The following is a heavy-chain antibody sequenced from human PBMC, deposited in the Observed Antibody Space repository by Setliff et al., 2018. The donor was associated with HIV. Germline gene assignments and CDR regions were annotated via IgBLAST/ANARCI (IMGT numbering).Heavy chain of an antibody. CDR1: ANNLTNYW. CDR3: ARQGYGDYWYFDL. J-gene: IGHJ2*01. Sequence: PGESLKISCQCSANNLTNYWIAWVRQMPGKGLEWMGIIHPRDSHARYNPSFQGQVTFTADKSINTAYMQWRSLKASDTAMYYCARQGYGDYWYFDLWGRGTLVTVAS. D-gene: IGHD4-17*01. CDR2: IHPRDSHA. V-gene: IGHV5-51*01.